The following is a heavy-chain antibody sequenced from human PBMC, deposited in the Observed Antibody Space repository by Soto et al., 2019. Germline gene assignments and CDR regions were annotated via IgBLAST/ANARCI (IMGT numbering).Heavy chain of an antibody. J-gene: IGHJ4*02. CDR3: ARVGCSGGSCPLDY. V-gene: IGHV3-11*01. CDR1: AFIISDYY. D-gene: IGHD2-15*01. CDR2: ISGSGTTL. Sequence: QVQLVESGGGLVKPGGSLRLSCAASAFIISDYYMSWIRQAPGKGLEWVSYISGSGTTLYYADSVKGRFTISRDNAKNSLYLQMSSLRAEDTAVYYCARVGCSGGSCPLDYWGQGTLVTVSS.